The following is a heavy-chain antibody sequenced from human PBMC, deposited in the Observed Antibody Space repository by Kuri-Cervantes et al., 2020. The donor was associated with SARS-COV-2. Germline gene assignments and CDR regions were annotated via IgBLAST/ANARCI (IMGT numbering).Heavy chain of an antibody. CDR3: ARDPGGVFLRGIMILSAHWFDT. CDR2: ISSSSSYI. V-gene: IGHV3-21*01. CDR1: GFTFSSYS. J-gene: IGHJ5*02. D-gene: IGHD3-9*01. Sequence: GESLKISCAASGFTFSSYSMNWVRQAPGKGLEWVSSISSSSSYIYYADSVKGRFTISRDDATNSLHLQMNSLRAEDTAVYYCARDPGGVFLRGIMILSAHWFDTWGQGTLVTVSS.